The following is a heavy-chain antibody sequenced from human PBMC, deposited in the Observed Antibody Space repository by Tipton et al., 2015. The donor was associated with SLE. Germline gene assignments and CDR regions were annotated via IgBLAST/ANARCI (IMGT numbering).Heavy chain of an antibody. D-gene: IGHD3-3*01. Sequence: TLSLTCTVSGYSISSGYYWGWIRQPPGKGLEWIGSIYHSGSTYSNPSLKSRVTISVDTSKNQFTLKLNSVTTADTAVYYCARCGVGYGMDVWGQGTTVTVSS. J-gene: IGHJ6*02. CDR2: IYHSGST. CDR3: ARCGVGYGMDV. CDR1: GYSISSGYY. V-gene: IGHV4-38-2*02.